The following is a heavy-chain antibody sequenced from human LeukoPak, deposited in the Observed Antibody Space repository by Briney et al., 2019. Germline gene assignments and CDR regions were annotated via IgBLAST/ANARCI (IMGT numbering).Heavy chain of an antibody. J-gene: IGHJ4*02. CDR2: VWYDGNNK. D-gene: IGHD2-15*01. V-gene: IGHV3-33*01. CDR3: ARQHCSGGDCYFFD. Sequence: GRSLRLSCAASGFTCSSYGKHWVRQAPANGLEWVALVWYDGNNKYYADSVKGRFTISRDNSKNTLYLQLNSLRAEDTAVYYCARQHCSGGDCYFFDWGQGTLVTVSS. CDR1: GFTCSSYG.